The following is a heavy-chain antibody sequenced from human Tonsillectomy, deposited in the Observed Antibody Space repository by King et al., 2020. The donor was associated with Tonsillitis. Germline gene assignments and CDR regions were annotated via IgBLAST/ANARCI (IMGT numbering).Heavy chain of an antibody. D-gene: IGHD6-13*01. Sequence: VQLQESGPGLVKPSETLSLTCTVSGGSISGYYWSWIRQPPGKGLECIGYIYYSGSTNYNPSLKSRVTISVDTSKNQFSLKLSSVTAADTAVYYCARHRAAAGTGYGYYYYYMDVWGKGTTVTVSS. CDR3: ARHRAAAGTGYGYYYYYMDV. V-gene: IGHV4-59*08. CDR1: GGSISGYY. CDR2: IYYSGST. J-gene: IGHJ6*03.